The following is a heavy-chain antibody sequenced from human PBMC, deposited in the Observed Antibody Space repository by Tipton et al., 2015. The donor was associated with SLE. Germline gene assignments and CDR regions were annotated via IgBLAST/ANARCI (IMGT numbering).Heavy chain of an antibody. D-gene: IGHD2-2*01. CDR1: GFTFSSYG. CDR3: AKDARVVVVPAALFN. CDR2: IRYDGSNK. V-gene: IGHV3-30*02. Sequence: SGFTFSSYGMHWVRQAPGKGLEWVAFIRYDGSNKYYADSVKGRFTISRDNSKNTLYLQMNSLRAEDTAVYYCAKDARVVVVPAALFNWGQGTLVTVSS. J-gene: IGHJ1*01.